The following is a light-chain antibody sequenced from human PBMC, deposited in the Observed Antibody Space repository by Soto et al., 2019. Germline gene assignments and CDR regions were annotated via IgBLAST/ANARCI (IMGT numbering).Light chain of an antibody. V-gene: IGLV2-14*01. CDR2: DVS. J-gene: IGLJ1*01. CDR1: SSAVGGYNY. CDR3: SSYTTSSTYV. Sequence: QSVLTQPASVAGSPGQSITISCTGTSSAVGGYNYVSWYQQHPGKAPKLMICDVSDRPSGISNRFSGSKSGNTASLTISGLQAEDEADYYCSSYTTSSTYVFGTGTNVTVL.